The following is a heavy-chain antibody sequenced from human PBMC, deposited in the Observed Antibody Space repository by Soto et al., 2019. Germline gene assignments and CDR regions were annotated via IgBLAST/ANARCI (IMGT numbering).Heavy chain of an antibody. CDR3: ARRPGGGSCDY. CDR2: IFYSGST. J-gene: IGHJ4*02. D-gene: IGHD2-15*01. V-gene: IGHV4-39*01. Sequence: SETLSLTCTVSGGPISSSTYYWGWIRQPPGKGLEWVGNIFYSGSTYYNPSLRSRATISVDTSKNQFSLKLSSVTAADTAVYYCARRPGGGSCDYWGPGILVTVSS. CDR1: GGPISSSTYY.